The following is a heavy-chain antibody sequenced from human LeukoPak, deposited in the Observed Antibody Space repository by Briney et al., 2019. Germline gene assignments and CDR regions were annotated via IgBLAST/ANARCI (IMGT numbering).Heavy chain of an antibody. J-gene: IGHJ5*02. Sequence: GGSLRLSCAASGFTFSSYAMSWVRQAPGKGLEWVSAISGSDGSTYYADSVKGRFTISRDNSKNTLYLQMNSLRAEDTAVYYCAKDRLLWFGELSSWGQGTLVTVSS. CDR3: AKDRLLWFGELSS. CDR2: ISGSDGST. D-gene: IGHD3-10*01. V-gene: IGHV3-23*01. CDR1: GFTFSSYA.